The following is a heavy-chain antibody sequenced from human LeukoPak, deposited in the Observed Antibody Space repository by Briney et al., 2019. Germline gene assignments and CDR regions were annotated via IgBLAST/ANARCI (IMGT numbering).Heavy chain of an antibody. CDR2: ISGSGGST. CDR1: GFTFSSYA. Sequence: GGSLRLSCAASGFTFSSYAMSWVRQAPGKGLEWVSAISGSGGSTYYADSVKGRFTISRDNSKNTLYLQMNSLRAEDTAVYYCATSGGSPYYFDYWGQGTLVTVSS. D-gene: IGHD2-15*01. J-gene: IGHJ4*02. CDR3: ATSGGSPYYFDY. V-gene: IGHV3-23*01.